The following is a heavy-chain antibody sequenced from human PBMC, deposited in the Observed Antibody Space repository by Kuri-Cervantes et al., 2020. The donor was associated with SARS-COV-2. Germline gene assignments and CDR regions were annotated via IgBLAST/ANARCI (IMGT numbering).Heavy chain of an antibody. V-gene: IGHV5-51*01. Sequence: GESLKISCKGSGYSFTNYWIGWVRQMPGKGLEWMGIIYPGDSDTRYSPSFQGQVTISADKSINTAFLQWSSLNASDTAIYYCARRAYGEEVDYYYMDVWGKGTAVTVSS. CDR2: IYPGDSDT. D-gene: IGHD4-17*01. CDR1: GYSFTNYW. CDR3: ARRAYGEEVDYYYMDV. J-gene: IGHJ6*03.